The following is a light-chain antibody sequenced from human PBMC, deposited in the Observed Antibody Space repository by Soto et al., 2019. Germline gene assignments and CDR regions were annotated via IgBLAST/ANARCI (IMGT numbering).Light chain of an antibody. CDR2: VNSDGSH. Sequence: QPVLTQSPSASASLGDSVKLTCTLSSGHSNYAIAWHQQQPEKGPRYLMSVNSDGSHTKGDGIPDRFSGSSSGAERYLTISSLQSEDEADYYCQTWGAGWVFGGGTKLTVL. CDR3: QTWGAGWV. J-gene: IGLJ3*02. CDR1: SGHSNYA. V-gene: IGLV4-69*01.